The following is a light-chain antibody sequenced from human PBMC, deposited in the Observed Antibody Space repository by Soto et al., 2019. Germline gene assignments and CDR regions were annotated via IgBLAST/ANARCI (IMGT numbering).Light chain of an antibody. V-gene: IGKV3-20*01. J-gene: IGKJ1*01. CDR3: QQYGSSPWT. CDR1: QSVSSSY. CDR2: GAS. Sequence: EIVLTQSPGTLSLSPGERATISCRASQSVSSSYLAWYQQKPGQAPRLLIYGASSRATGIPDSFSGSGSGTDLTLTISRLEPEDFAVYYCQQYGSSPWTFGQGTKVEIK.